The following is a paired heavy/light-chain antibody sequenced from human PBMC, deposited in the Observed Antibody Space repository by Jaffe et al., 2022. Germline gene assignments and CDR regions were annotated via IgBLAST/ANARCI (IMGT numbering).Light chain of an antibody. Sequence: EIVMTQSPATLSVSPGERATLSCRASQSVTNFAWYQQKPGQGPRLLIYGASTRATGVPARFSGSGSGTEFTLTISSLQSEDSAVYYCQQYDLWPRTFGQGTKVEIK. CDR2: GAS. J-gene: IGKJ1*01. CDR3: QQYDLWPRT. V-gene: IGKV3-15*01. CDR1: QSVTN.
Heavy chain of an antibody. Sequence: QVQLQESGPGLVKPSETLSLTCVVSGYSITTGHDWGWVRQSPGERPEWIGSMHHSGATYYNPSLKSRVSLSIDTSKNQISLNLHSVTASDTAVYFCARDWSGGPLDAWGQGTLVTVSS. CDR2: MHHSGAT. CDR3: ARDWSGGPLDA. D-gene: IGHD3-10*01. CDR1: GYSITTGHD. V-gene: IGHV4-38-2*02. J-gene: IGHJ5*02.